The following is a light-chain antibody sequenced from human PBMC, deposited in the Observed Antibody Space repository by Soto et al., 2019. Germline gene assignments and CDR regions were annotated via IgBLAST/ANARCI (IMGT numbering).Light chain of an antibody. V-gene: IGKV2-30*01. CDR1: QSLLYSDGNTY. CDR2: KVS. Sequence: DVVMTQSPLSLPVTLGQPASISCRSSQSLLYSDGNTYLNWFHQGPGQSPRRLIYKVSVRDSGVPVRFGGSGSGTDFTLSISSVEADDVGLYYCMQSTHWPRTFGQGTRLDIK. CDR3: MQSTHWPRT. J-gene: IGKJ1*01.